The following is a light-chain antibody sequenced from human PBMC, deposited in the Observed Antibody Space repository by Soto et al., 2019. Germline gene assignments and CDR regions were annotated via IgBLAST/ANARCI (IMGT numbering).Light chain of an antibody. V-gene: IGKV3-11*01. J-gene: IGKJ1*01. Sequence: ESVYTLSACPLSLSTGERATLSYRASQSVSSYLAWYQQKPGQAPSLLIFGASTRAAGIPARFSGSGSGTNFTLTIISLQPADFAAEYCHQRNSCSLTFGQGTKVDIK. CDR1: QSVSSY. CDR2: GAS. CDR3: HQRNSCSLT.